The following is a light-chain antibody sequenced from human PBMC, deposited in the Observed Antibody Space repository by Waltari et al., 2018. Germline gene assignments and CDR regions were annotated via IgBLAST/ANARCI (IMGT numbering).Light chain of an antibody. J-gene: IGLJ2*01. CDR1: ASNIGNSY. CDR3: GTWDNTLSAV. Sequence: QSVLTQPPSVSAAPGQKVTISRSGSASNIGNSYVSWYQQFPGAAPKVLIYGNDKRTTGIPDRFSGSKSGTSATLDITGLQTGDEADYYCGTWDNTLSAVFGGGTKVTVL. V-gene: IGLV1-51*02. CDR2: GND.